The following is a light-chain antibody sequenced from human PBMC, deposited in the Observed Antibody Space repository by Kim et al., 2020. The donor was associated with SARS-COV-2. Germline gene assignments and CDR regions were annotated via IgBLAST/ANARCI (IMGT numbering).Light chain of an antibody. J-gene: IGLJ2*01. V-gene: IGLV3-19*01. CDR1: SLRSYY. Sequence: SSELTQDPAVSVALGQTVRITCQGDSLRSYYATWYQQKPGQAPILVIYGKNNRPSGIPDRFSGSSSGNTASLTITGTQAGDEADYYCNSRDSNDYVVFGG. CDR3: NSRDSNDYVV. CDR2: GKN.